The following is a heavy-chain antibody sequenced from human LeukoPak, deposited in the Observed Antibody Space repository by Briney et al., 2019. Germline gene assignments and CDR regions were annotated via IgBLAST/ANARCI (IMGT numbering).Heavy chain of an antibody. CDR1: GFTFSDYY. CDR2: ISSSGSTI. J-gene: IGHJ6*04. Sequence: GGSLRLSCAVSGFTFSDYYMSWIRQAPGKGLEWVSKISSSGSTIFYADSVKGRFTISRDNGNNSLYLQMNSLRAEDTAVYYCAELGITMIGGVWGKGTTVTISS. V-gene: IGHV3-11*04. CDR3: AELGITMIGGV. D-gene: IGHD3-10*02.